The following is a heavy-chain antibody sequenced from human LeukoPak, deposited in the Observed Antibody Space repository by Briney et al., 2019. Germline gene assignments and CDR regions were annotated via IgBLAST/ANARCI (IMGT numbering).Heavy chain of an antibody. CDR2: INPDGSDT. CDR1: GFTFKDYW. V-gene: IGHV3-74*01. D-gene: IGHD2-15*01. J-gene: IGHJ4*02. CDR3: AYQLLPS. Sequence: GGSLRLSCVGYGFTFKDYWMHWVRQAPGKGLVWVSRINPDGSDTNYADSVKDRFTISRDNAKSTLYLQMSSLRVEDTAVYYCAYQLLPSWGQGTPVTVSS.